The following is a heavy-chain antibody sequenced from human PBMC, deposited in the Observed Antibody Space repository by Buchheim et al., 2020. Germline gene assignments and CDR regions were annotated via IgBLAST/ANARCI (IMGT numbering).Heavy chain of an antibody. CDR2: INSEGNRT. CDR3: ARDYVDTSSYYYGMDV. Sequence: EVKLVESGGGLVQPGGSLRLSCVASGFTFNTYWMHWVRQVTGKGLVWVSRINSEGNRTSHADSVKGRFTISRDNAKNTLYLQMNSLTVEDTAVYYCARDYVDTSSYYYGMDVWGQGTT. D-gene: IGHD5-18*01. CDR1: GFTFNTYW. V-gene: IGHV3-74*01. J-gene: IGHJ6*02.